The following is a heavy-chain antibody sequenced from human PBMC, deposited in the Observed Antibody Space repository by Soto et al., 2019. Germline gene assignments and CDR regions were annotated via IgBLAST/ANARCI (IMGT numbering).Heavy chain of an antibody. J-gene: IGHJ4*02. D-gene: IGHD3-10*01. CDR1: GGTFSSYA. V-gene: IGHV1-69*13. CDR2: IIPIFVTA. Sequence: GASVKLSSKASGGTFSSYASSWVRQAPGQGLEWMGGIIPIFVTANYAQKFQGRVTITADESTSTAYMELSSLRSEDTAVYYCARAYYGNFDYWGQGTLVTVSS. CDR3: ARAYYGNFDY.